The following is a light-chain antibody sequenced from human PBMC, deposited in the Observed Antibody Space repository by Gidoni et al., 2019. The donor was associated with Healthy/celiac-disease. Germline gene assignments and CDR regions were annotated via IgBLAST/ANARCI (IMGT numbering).Light chain of an antibody. J-gene: IGKJ1*01. CDR2: AAS. V-gene: IGKV1-39*01. Sequence: DIQMTQSPSSLSASVGDRVTITCRASQSISSYLNWYQLKPGKAPKRLIYAASSLQSGVPSRFSGSGSGTDFTLTISSLQPEDFATYYCQQSYSTPRTFGQGTKVEIK. CDR3: QQSYSTPRT. CDR1: QSISSY.